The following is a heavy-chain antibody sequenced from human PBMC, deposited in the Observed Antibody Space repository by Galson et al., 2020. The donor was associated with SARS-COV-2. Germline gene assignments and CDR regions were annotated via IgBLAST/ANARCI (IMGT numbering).Heavy chain of an antibody. CDR2: IYYSGST. J-gene: IGHJ5*02. CDR3: ATHDSTMYRNWFDP. Sequence: SETLSLTCTVSGGSISSSSYYWGWIRQPPGKGLEWIGSIYYSGSTYYNPSLKSRVTISVDTSKNQFSLKLSSVTAADTAVYYCATHDSTMYRNWFDPWGQGTLVTVSS. V-gene: IGHV4-39*01. D-gene: IGHD3-10*02. CDR1: GGSISSSSYY.